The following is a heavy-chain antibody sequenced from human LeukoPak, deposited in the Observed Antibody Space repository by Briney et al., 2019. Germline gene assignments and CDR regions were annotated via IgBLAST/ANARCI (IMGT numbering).Heavy chain of an antibody. CDR2: INPNRGGT. Sequence: ASVKVSCKASGYTFSGYYMHWVRQAPGQGLEWMGWINPNRGGTNYAQKFQGRVTMTRDTSISTAYMDLCSLRSDDTAVYYCARVLVVRGLINWFDPWGQGTLVTVSS. CDR3: ARVLVVRGLINWFDP. CDR1: GYTFSGYY. J-gene: IGHJ5*02. V-gene: IGHV1-2*02. D-gene: IGHD3-10*01.